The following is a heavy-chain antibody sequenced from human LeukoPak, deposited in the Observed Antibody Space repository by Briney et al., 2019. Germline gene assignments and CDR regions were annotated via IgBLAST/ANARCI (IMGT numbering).Heavy chain of an antibody. V-gene: IGHV1-18*01. D-gene: IGHD1-1*01. J-gene: IGHJ1*01. CDR3: AREPRTGTRHFQH. Sequence: ASVKVSCKASGYSFTSYGISWVRQAPGQGLEGMGWISDYNNYTKYSEKFQGRVTMTTDTSTSTGYMELRSLRSDDTAVYYCAREPRTGTRHFQHWGRGTLVTVSS. CDR2: ISDYNNYT. CDR1: GYSFTSYG.